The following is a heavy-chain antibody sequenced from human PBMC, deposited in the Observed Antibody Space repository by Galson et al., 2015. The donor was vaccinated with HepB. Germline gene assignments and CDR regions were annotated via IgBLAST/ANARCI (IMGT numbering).Heavy chain of an antibody. Sequence: ETLSLTCAVYGGSFNNYYWSWIRQSPGKGLEWIGEINHSGSTNYNPSLKSRVTMSVDTSKNQFSLNLNSVTAADTAMYYCARVPPSGNSLWFDVWGQGNLVTVSS. V-gene: IGHV4-34*01. CDR1: GGSFNNYY. CDR2: INHSGST. CDR3: ARVPPSGNSLWFDV. D-gene: IGHD4-23*01. J-gene: IGHJ5*02.